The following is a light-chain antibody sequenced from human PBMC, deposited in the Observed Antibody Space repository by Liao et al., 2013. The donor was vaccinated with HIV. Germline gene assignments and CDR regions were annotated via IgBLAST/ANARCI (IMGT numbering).Light chain of an antibody. CDR2: YDS. Sequence: SYVLTQPPSLSVAPGKTASITCGGNNIGTKSVHWYQQKPGQAPVLVIYYDSDRPSGIPERFSGSNSGNTATLTISRVEAGDEADYYCQVWDSSRVFGGGTKLTVL. CDR3: QVWDSSRV. CDR1: NIGTKS. J-gene: IGLJ3*02. V-gene: IGLV3-21*04.